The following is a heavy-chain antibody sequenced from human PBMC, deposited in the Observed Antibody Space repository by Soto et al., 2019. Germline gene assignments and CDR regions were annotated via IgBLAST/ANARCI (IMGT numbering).Heavy chain of an antibody. Sequence: ASVKVSCKASGYTFTSYAMHWVRQAPGQRLEWMGWINAGNGNTKYSQKFQGRVTITRDTSASTAYMELSSLRSEDTAVYYCARESRRGRWFDPWGQGTLVTVSS. CDR1: GYTFTSYA. J-gene: IGHJ5*02. D-gene: IGHD3-16*01. V-gene: IGHV1-3*01. CDR2: INAGNGNT. CDR3: ARESRRGRWFDP.